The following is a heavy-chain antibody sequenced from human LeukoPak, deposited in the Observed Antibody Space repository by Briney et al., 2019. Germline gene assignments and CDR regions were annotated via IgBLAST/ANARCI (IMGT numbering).Heavy chain of an antibody. V-gene: IGHV4-34*01. CDR3: ARGGIAARLRD. J-gene: IGHJ1*01. CDR1: GGSFSGYY. D-gene: IGHD6-6*01. CDR2: INHSGST. Sequence: SQTLSLTCVVHGGSFSGYYWSWIRQPPGKGLEWIGEINHSGSTFYNPSLKSRVTISVDTSKNQFSLKLSSVTAADTAVYYCARGGIAARLRDWGQGTLVTVSS.